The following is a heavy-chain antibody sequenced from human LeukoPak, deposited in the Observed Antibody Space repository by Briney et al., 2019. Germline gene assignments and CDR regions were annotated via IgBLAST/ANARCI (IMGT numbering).Heavy chain of an antibody. D-gene: IGHD6-13*01. CDR1: GYTFTSYD. CDR3: ARASWSRMHRDV. J-gene: IGHJ6*03. CDR2: MNPNSGNT. V-gene: IGHV1-8*01. Sequence: ASVKASCKASGYTFTSYDINWGRQATGQGVEWMGWMNPNSGNTGYAQKFQGRVTMTRNTSISTAYMELSSLRSEDTAVYYCARASWSRMHRDVWGKGTTVSVSS.